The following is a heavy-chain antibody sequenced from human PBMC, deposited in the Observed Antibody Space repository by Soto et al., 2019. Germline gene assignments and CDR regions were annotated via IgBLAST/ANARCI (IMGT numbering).Heavy chain of an antibody. J-gene: IGHJ6*02. CDR1: GDSVSSNSAA. D-gene: IGHD2-2*01. CDR3: ARGRVVVVPAYYYYGMDV. CDR2: TYYRSKWYN. V-gene: IGHV6-1*01. Sequence: KQSQTLSLTCAISGDSVSSNSAAWNWIRQSPSRGLEWLGRTYYRSKWYNDYAVSVKTRITSNPDTSKNQFSLQLNSVTPEDTAVYYCARGRVVVVPAYYYYGMDVWGQGTTVTVSS.